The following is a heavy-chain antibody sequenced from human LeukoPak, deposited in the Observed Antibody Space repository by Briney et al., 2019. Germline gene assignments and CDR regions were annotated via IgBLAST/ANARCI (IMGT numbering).Heavy chain of an antibody. D-gene: IGHD2-8*01. J-gene: IGHJ6*02. CDR2: ISSSSSTI. CDR3: ARRTNDYYGMDV. CDR1: GFTFSSYS. V-gene: IGHV3-48*01. Sequence: GGSLRLSCAASGFTFSSYSMNWVRQAPGKGLEWVSSISSSSSTIYYADSVKGRFTISRDNAKNSLYLQMNSLRAEDTAVYYCARRTNDYYGMDVWGQGTTVTVSS.